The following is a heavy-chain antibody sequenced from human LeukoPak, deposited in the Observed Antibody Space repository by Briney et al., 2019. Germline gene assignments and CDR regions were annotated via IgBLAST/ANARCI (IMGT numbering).Heavy chain of an antibody. CDR3: ATGPLSVAVAATRGGDAFDI. CDR1: GYTFTDYY. CDR2: VDPEDGET. J-gene: IGHJ3*02. D-gene: IGHD2-15*01. Sequence: ASVKISCKVSGYTFTDYYMHWVQQAPGKGLEWMGLVDPEDGETIYAEKFQGRVTITADTSTDTAYMELSSLRSEDTAVYYCATGPLSVAVAATRGGDAFDIWGQGTMVTVSS. V-gene: IGHV1-69-2*01.